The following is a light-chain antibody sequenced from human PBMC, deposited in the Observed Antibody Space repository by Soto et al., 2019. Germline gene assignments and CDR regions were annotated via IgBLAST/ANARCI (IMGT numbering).Light chain of an antibody. J-gene: IGKJ2*01. CDR3: QQYNSYPYT. CDR2: KAS. V-gene: IGKV1-5*03. CDR1: QSISSW. Sequence: DIQMTQSPSTLSASVGDRVTITCRASQSISSWLAWYQQKPGKAPKLLIYKASILESGVPSRFSGSGSGTEFTLTISSLQPDDFATYYCQQYNSYPYTFVQGTKLEIK.